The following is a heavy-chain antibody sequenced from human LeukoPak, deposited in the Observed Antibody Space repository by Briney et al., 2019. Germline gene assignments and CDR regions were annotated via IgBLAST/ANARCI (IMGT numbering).Heavy chain of an antibody. CDR3: ATTTIRLGY. Sequence: KSSETLSLTCTVSGYSISSGYYWGWIRQPPVKGLEWIGSMYYRGSTYHNPSLKSRVTISVDTSKNQFSLKLSSVTAADTAVYYCATTTIRLGYWGQGTLVTVSS. D-gene: IGHD1-26*01. CDR2: MYYRGST. CDR1: GYSISSGYY. V-gene: IGHV4-38-2*02. J-gene: IGHJ4*02.